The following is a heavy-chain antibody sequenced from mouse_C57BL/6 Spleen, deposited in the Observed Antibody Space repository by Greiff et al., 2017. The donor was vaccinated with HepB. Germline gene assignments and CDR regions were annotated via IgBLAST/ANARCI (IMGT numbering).Heavy chain of an antibody. CDR3: ARDYYSNSDY. CDR1: GYSITSGYY. D-gene: IGHD2-5*01. CDR2: ISYDGSN. Sequence: EVKLVESGPGLVKPSQSLSLTCSVTGYSITSGYYWNWIRQFPGNKLEWMGYISYDGSNNYNPSLKNRISITRDTSKNQFFLKLNSVTTEDTATYYCARDYYSNSDYWGQGTTLTVSS. V-gene: IGHV3-6*01. J-gene: IGHJ2*01.